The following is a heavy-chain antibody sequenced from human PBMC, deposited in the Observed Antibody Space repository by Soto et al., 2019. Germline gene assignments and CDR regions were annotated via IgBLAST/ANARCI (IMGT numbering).Heavy chain of an antibody. D-gene: IGHD2-15*01. Sequence: ASVKVSCKASGYTFTGYYMHSVRQAPGQGLEWMGWINPNSGGTNYAQKFQGGVTMTRDTSISTAYMELSRLRSDDTAVYYCARVNVVVVAATREYYFDYWGQGTLVTVSS. V-gene: IGHV1-2*02. CDR2: INPNSGGT. CDR1: GYTFTGYY. CDR3: ARVNVVVVAATREYYFDY. J-gene: IGHJ4*02.